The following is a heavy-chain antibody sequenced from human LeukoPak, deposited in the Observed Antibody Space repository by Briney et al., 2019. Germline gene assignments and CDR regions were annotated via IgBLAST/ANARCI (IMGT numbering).Heavy chain of an antibody. CDR1: GRSMNSGSYY. CDR2: MSTSGST. CDR3: TRDSSGYDWFYDC. V-gene: IGHV4-61*02. D-gene: IGHD5-12*01. Sequence: PSETLSLTCTVSGRSMNSGSYYWSWIRQPAGKGLEWIGRMSTSGSTNYNPSLKSRVTMSVDTSKNQFSLMLTSVTAADTAVYYCTRDSSGYDWFYDCWGQGTLVTVSS. J-gene: IGHJ4*02.